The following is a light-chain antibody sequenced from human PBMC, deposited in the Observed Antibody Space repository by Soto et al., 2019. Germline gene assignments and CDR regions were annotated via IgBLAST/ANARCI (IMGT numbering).Light chain of an antibody. CDR3: QQRYVMPWT. J-gene: IGKJ1*01. CDR2: AAS. CDR1: QSISRY. Sequence: DIQMTQSPSSLSASVGERVIITCRASQSISRYLNWYQRKPGRAPKLLVYAASNLQSGVPSRFSRSGSETDSTHTITSLQPEDFATYYCQQRYVMPWTFGQGTEVEVK. V-gene: IGKV1-39*01.